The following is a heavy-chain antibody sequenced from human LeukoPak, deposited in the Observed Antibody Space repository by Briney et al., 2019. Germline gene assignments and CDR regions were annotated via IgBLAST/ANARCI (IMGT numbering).Heavy chain of an antibody. Sequence: PGGSLTLSCAASGFTLSSYWMSWVRQAPGKGLEWVANINQDGSEKSYVDSVKGRFTISRDNAKNSLFLQMNSLRAEDTAVYYCARINSSSSPHFDYWGQGTLVTVSS. CDR2: INQDGSEK. CDR1: GFTLSSYW. J-gene: IGHJ4*02. CDR3: ARINSSSSPHFDY. V-gene: IGHV3-7*01. D-gene: IGHD6-6*01.